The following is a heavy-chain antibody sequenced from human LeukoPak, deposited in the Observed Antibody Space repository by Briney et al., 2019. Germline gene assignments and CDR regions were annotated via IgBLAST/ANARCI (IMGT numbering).Heavy chain of an antibody. V-gene: IGHV3-9*01. Sequence: GRSLRLSCAASGFTFDDYAMHWLRQAPGKGLEWVSGISWNSGSIGYADSVKGRFTISRDNAKNSLYLQMNSLRAEDTALYYCAKARGYSYGWYFDYWGQGTLVTVSS. CDR1: GFTFDDYA. CDR2: ISWNSGSI. CDR3: AKARGYSYGWYFDY. D-gene: IGHD5-18*01. J-gene: IGHJ4*02.